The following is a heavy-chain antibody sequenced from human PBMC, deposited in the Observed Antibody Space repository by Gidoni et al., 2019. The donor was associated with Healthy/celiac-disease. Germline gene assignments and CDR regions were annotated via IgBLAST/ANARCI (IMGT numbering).Heavy chain of an antibody. Sequence: QVQLVQSGAEVKKPGASVKVSCKASGYPFTSYGISWVRQAPGQGLEWMGWISAYNGNTNYAQKLQGRGTMTTDTSTSTAYMGLRSLRSDDTAVYYCARPRRLAVAGPGGVFDYWGQGTLVTVSS. CDR1: GYPFTSYG. V-gene: IGHV1-18*01. J-gene: IGHJ4*02. CDR2: ISAYNGNT. CDR3: ARPRRLAVAGPGGVFDY. D-gene: IGHD6-19*01.